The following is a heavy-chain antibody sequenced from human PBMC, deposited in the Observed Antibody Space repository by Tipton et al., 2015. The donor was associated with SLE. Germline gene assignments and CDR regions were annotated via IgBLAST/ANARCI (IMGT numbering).Heavy chain of an antibody. CDR3: ARSEFCTGGTCYSTGNNWFDP. Sequence: TLSLTCTVSGGSISSGGFYWNWLRQHPDKGLEWIGYIYNGETTYYNPSLKSRVTISPDTSLNQFSLKLTSVTAADTAVYYCARSEFCTGGTCYSTGNNWFDPWGQGALVTVSS. CDR2: IYNGETT. CDR1: GGSISSGGFY. D-gene: IGHD2-15*01. V-gene: IGHV4-31*03. J-gene: IGHJ5*02.